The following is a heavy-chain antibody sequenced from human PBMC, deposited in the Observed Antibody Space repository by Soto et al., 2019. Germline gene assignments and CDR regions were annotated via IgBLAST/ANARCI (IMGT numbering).Heavy chain of an antibody. CDR2: IKGDESDT. CDR1: GFSFSTYW. V-gene: IGHV3-74*01. Sequence: EVQLVESGGGLVQPGGSLRLSCAASGFSFSTYWMHWVRQAPGKGLVWVSRIKGDESDTNYADSVKGRFTISRDNAQNTLYLQMSSLRAEDTAIYYCARGAYRAYYLDHWGQVALVTIS. D-gene: IGHD3-10*01. CDR3: ARGAYRAYYLDH. J-gene: IGHJ4*02.